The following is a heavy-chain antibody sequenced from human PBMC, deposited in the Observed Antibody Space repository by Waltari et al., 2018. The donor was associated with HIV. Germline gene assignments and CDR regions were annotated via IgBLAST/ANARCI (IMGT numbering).Heavy chain of an antibody. D-gene: IGHD6-6*01. J-gene: IGHJ5*02. CDR1: GYTFTSFG. CDR3: ARVAYSTSTKWFDP. CDR2: ISAYNGNT. Sequence: QFQLVQSGAEVKTPGASVKVSCKASGYTFTSFGISWVRQAPGHELEWMGWISAYNGNTDYAQKLQGRVTMTTDIATSTAYRELRSLKSDDTGVYDGARVAYSTSTKWFDPWGQGTLVTVSS. V-gene: IGHV1-18*01.